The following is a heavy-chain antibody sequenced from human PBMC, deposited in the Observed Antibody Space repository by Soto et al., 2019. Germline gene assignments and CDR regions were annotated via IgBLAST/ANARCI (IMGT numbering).Heavy chain of an antibody. CDR3: ARDDYDILTGYRPYYYYGMDV. D-gene: IGHD3-9*01. CDR2: ISAYNGNT. CDR1: GYTFSSFG. Sequence: GASVKVSCKTSGYTFSSFGVTWVRQAPGQGLEWMGWISAYNGNTKYARNLQDRVTLTTDTSTTTVHMELSSLRSEDTAVYYCARDDYDILTGYRPYYYYGMDVWGQGIXVTVSS. J-gene: IGHJ6*02. V-gene: IGHV1-18*01.